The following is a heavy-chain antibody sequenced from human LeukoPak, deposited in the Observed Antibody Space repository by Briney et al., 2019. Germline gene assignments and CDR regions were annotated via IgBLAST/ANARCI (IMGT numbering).Heavy chain of an antibody. CDR2: IGYNGNT. V-gene: IGHV4-59*01. CDR3: ARAGTNGWYGEY. CDR1: GGSINSYY. D-gene: IGHD6-19*01. J-gene: IGHJ4*02. Sequence: SGTLSLTCTVSGGSINSYYWKWIRQPPGRGLEWVGYIGYNGNTNYSPSLKSRLTMSIDASKNQFSLRLTSVTAADTAVYYCARAGTNGWYGEYWGQGAPVTVS.